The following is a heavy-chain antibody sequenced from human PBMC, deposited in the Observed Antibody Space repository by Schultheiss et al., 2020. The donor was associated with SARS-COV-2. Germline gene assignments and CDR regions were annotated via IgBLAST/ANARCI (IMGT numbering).Heavy chain of an antibody. Sequence: SVKVSCKASGGTFSISAMNWVRQAPGQGLEWMGGIIPLFGTTYYAQKFQDRVTITADESTSTAYMELTSLRSDDTAVFYCARKSYYDSRGYFDFWGQGTLVTVSS. V-gene: IGHV1-69*13. CDR2: IIPLFGTT. J-gene: IGHJ4*02. CDR1: GGTFSISA. CDR3: ARKSYYDSRGYFDF. D-gene: IGHD3-22*01.